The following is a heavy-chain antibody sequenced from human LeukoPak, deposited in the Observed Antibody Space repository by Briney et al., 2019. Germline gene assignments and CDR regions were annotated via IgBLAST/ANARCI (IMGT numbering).Heavy chain of an antibody. D-gene: IGHD5-18*01. CDR1: GLSFSDHY. J-gene: IGHJ4*02. V-gene: IGHV3-11*03. Sequence: GGSLRLSCAASGLSFSDHYMSWIRQAPGKGLEWVSYISSRRSFTNYADSVKGRFTISRDTAKNSLYLQMNSLRAEDTAVYYCARLRGYSYGLDYWGQGILVTFSS. CDR2: ISSRRSFT. CDR3: ARLRGYSYGLDY.